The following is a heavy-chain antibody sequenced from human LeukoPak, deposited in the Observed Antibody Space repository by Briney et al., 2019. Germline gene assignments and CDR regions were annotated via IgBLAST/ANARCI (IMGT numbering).Heavy chain of an antibody. J-gene: IGHJ4*02. CDR3: ARQGSGSHKD. V-gene: IGHV4-59*08. CDR1: GGSITGYY. D-gene: IGHD1-26*01. Sequence: KPSEPLSLTCTVSGGSITGYYWSWIRQPPGKGLEWIGYIYYSGSTNYNPSLKSRVTISGDPSKIQFSLKLRSVTAADTAVYYCARQGSGSHKDWGQGTLVTVST. CDR2: IYYSGST.